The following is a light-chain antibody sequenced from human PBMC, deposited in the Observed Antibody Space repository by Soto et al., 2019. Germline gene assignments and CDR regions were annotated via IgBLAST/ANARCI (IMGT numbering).Light chain of an antibody. Sequence: DIQMTQSPSSLSASVGDRVTITCRASQGISNFLAWYQQKPGKVPTLLISAASTLQSGVPSRFSGSGSGTDFTLTITSLQPEDVATYYCQKYSRVITFGQGTRLEIK. CDR2: AAS. CDR3: QKYSRVIT. CDR1: QGISNF. J-gene: IGKJ5*01. V-gene: IGKV1-27*01.